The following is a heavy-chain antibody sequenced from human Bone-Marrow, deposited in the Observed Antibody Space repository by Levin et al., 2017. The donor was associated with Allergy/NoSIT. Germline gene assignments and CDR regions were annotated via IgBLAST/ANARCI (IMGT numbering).Heavy chain of an antibody. D-gene: IGHD6-19*01. Sequence: GGSLRLSCTASGFTFSNYGMHWVRQAPGKGLEWVAVILDDGSNTYYADSVKGRFTISRDNSKNTLYLLMDSLTLEDTAVYYCAKDRPDSGWYYFHSWGQGTLVTVSS. CDR3: AKDRPDSGWYYFHS. CDR2: ILDDGSNT. CDR1: GFTFSNYG. V-gene: IGHV3-30*18. J-gene: IGHJ4*02.